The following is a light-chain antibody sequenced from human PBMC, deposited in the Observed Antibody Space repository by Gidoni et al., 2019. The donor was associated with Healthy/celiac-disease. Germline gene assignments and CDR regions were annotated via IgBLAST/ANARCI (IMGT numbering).Light chain of an antibody. Sequence: QSALTQPASVSGSPGPSLTIPCTGTSSDVGSYNLVSWYPQPPGKAPKLMIYEVSKRPSGVSNRFYGSKSGNTASLTISGLQAEDEADYYCCSYAGSSTFVVFGGGTKLTVL. J-gene: IGLJ2*01. CDR2: EVS. CDR3: CSYAGSSTFVV. CDR1: SSDVGSYNL. V-gene: IGLV2-23*02.